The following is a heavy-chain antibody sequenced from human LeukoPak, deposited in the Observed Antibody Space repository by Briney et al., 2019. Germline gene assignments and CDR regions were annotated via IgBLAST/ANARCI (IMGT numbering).Heavy chain of an antibody. CDR1: RGSIRSYY. CDR2: IYYGGHA. V-gene: IGHV4-59*01. J-gene: IGHJ4*02. Sequence: PSETLSLTCTVSRGSIRSYYWSWIRQAPGTGQEWIGYIYYGGHAVYNPSLKSRLSISLDTSKSQFSLNLNSVTTADTAVYYCAGSNGLVTTILPDYWGQGTLVTVSS. CDR3: AGSNGLVTTILPDY. D-gene: IGHD2-21*02.